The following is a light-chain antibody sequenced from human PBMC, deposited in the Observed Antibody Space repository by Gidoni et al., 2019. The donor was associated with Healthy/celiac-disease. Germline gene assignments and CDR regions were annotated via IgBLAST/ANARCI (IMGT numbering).Light chain of an antibody. J-gene: IGKJ1*01. CDR1: QSISSW. CDR2: KAS. CDR3: QQYNSYSRT. Sequence: DIQMNQSPSTLSASVGDRVTITGRASQSISSWLAWYQQKPGKAPKLLIYKASSLESGVPSRFSGRGSGTEFTLTISSLQPDDFATYYCQQYNSYSRTFGQGTKVEIK. V-gene: IGKV1-5*03.